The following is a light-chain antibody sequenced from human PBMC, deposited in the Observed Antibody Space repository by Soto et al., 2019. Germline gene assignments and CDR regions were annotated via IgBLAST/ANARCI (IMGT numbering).Light chain of an antibody. J-gene: IGKJ4*01. CDR1: QDISNY. CDR2: TSS. V-gene: IGKV1-27*01. CDR3: QKHDNATIT. Sequence: DIQMTQSPSSLSASVGDRVTITCRASQDISNYLSWYQQKPGKVPKLLIYTSSTLQSGVPSRFSGSGSGTDFTLTISSLPHEDVASYYCQKHDNATITFGGGTKVDIK.